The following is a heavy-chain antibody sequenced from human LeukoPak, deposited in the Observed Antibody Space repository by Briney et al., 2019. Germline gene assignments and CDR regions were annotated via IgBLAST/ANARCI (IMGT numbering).Heavy chain of an antibody. CDR2: IGAGGTFT. J-gene: IGHJ3*02. Sequence: GGSLRLSCTASGFTFSSYAMNWVRQAPGKGLEWVSGIGAGGTFTYYADSVKGRFTISRDNSRNTLYLQMNSLRAEDTAVYYCARELGAFDIWGQGTMVTVSS. CDR3: ARELGAFDI. CDR1: GFTFSSYA. D-gene: IGHD7-27*01. V-gene: IGHV3-23*01.